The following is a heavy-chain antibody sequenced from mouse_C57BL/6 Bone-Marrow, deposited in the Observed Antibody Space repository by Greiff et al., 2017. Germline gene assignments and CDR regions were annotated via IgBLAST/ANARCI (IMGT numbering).Heavy chain of an antibody. V-gene: IGHV1-81*01. CDR1: GYTFTSYG. CDR2: IYPRSGNT. D-gene: IGHD1-1*01. Sequence: QVQLQQSGAELARPGASVKLSCKASGYTFTSYGISWVKQRTGQGLEWIGEIYPRSGNTYYNEKFKGKATLTADKSSSKAYMELRSLTSEDSAVYFCAKRYGSSSLYAMDYWGQGTSVTVSS. CDR3: AKRYGSSSLYAMDY. J-gene: IGHJ4*01.